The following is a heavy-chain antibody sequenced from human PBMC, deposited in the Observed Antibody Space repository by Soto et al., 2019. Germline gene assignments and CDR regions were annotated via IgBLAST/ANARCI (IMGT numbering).Heavy chain of an antibody. Sequence: EVQLVESGGGLVQPGGSLRLSCEASGFTYSRYDMHWVRQATGKGLEWVSGIAINGDIYDADSVKGRFTISRENAKNSLYLQMNSLTVGDTAVYYCAREIAGPGTWYFDLWGRGTRVTVSS. V-gene: IGHV3-13*01. D-gene: IGHD6-13*01. J-gene: IGHJ2*01. CDR3: AREIAGPGTWYFDL. CDR2: IAINGDI. CDR1: GFTYSRYD.